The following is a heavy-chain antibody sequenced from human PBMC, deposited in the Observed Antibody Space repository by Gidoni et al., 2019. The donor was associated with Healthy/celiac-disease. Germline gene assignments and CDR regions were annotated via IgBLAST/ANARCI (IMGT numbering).Heavy chain of an antibody. Sequence: QLQLQASGPGLVKPSETLSLTCTVSGGSISSSSYYWGWISQPPGKGLEWIGSIYYSGSTYYNPSLKSRVTISVDTSKNQFSLKLSSVTAADTAVYYCARQDYDILTGYGYYMDVWGKVTTVTVSS. D-gene: IGHD3-9*01. CDR1: GGSISSSSYY. CDR3: ARQDYDILTGYGYYMDV. V-gene: IGHV4-39*01. CDR2: IYYSGST. J-gene: IGHJ6*03.